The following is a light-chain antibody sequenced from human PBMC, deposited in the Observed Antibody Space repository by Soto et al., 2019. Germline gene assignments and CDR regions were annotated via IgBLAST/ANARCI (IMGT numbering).Light chain of an antibody. CDR3: ETWDTNTRV. J-gene: IGLJ2*01. Sequence: QLVLTQSSSASASLGSSVKLTCTLSSGHSSYIIAWHQQQPGKAPRYLMKLEGSGTYNKGSGVPDRFSGSSSGADRYLTISNFQFEDEADYYCETWDTNTRVFGGRTQLTVL. CDR1: SGHSSYI. CDR2: LEGSGTY. V-gene: IGLV4-60*02.